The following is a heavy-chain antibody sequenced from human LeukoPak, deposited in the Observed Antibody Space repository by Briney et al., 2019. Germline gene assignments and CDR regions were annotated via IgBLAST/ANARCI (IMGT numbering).Heavy chain of an antibody. CDR3: ARDYGGHSDY. D-gene: IGHD4-23*01. J-gene: IGHJ4*02. Sequence: KSSETLSLTCTVSGGSIISYHWSWIRQPAGKGLEWIGRIYNSGSTNYNPSLKSRVTMSVDKSKKQFSLKLSSVTAADTAVYYCARDYGGHSDYWGQGTLVTVSS. CDR1: GGSIISYH. V-gene: IGHV4-4*07. CDR2: IYNSGST.